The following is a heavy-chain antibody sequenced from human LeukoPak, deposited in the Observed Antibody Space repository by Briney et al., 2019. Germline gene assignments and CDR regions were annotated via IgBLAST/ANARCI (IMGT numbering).Heavy chain of an antibody. CDR1: GFIFNHYA. D-gene: IGHD2-15*01. CDR3: ATDCSSNRCYSL. Sequence: GGSLRLSCAVSGFIFNHYAMNWVRQAPGKGLEWVSFISGDGGSRYYADSVKGRFTISRDNSKNSLYLLMNSLRLGDTALYYCATDCSSNRCYSLWGPGTLVTVSS. J-gene: IGHJ4*02. V-gene: IGHV3-43*02. CDR2: ISGDGGSR.